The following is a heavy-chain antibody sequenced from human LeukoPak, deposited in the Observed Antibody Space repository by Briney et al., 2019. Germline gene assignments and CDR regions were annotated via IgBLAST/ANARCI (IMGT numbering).Heavy chain of an antibody. Sequence: GGSLRLSCAASGFTFSSYGMHWVRQAPGKGLEWVAFIRNDGSNKYYADSVKGRFTISRDNSKNTLYLQMNSLRAEDTAVYYCAKDRGSRYDILTGRPRASMDFDYWGQGTLVTVSS. V-gene: IGHV3-30*02. CDR3: AKDRGSRYDILTGRPRASMDFDY. CDR1: GFTFSSYG. J-gene: IGHJ4*02. D-gene: IGHD3-9*01. CDR2: IRNDGSNK.